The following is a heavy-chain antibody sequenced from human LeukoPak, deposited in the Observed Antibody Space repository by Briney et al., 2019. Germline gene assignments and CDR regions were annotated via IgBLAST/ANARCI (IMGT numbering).Heavy chain of an antibody. D-gene: IGHD6-19*01. CDR1: GGTFSAYY. J-gene: IGHJ3*02. CDR3: ARVRRFIGRGWCKRDAFDI. CDR2: INHNGIT. Sequence: SETLSLTCAVYGGTFSAYYWSWIRQPPGKGLEWIGEINHNGITSYNPSLKSRDTISVDTSKNQFSLNLSSVTAADMAVYYCARVRRFIGRGWCKRDAFDIWGQGTMVTVSS. V-gene: IGHV4-34*01.